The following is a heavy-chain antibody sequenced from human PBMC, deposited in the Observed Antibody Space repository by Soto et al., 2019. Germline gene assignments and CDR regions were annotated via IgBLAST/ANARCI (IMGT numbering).Heavy chain of an antibody. D-gene: IGHD2-15*01. V-gene: IGHV3-15*07. CDR3: TTGSVEGV. CDR2: IKRKIEGAAT. CDR1: GFSFSNAW. J-gene: IGHJ6*02. Sequence: EVQLVESGGGLVKPGGSLRLSCAASGFSFSNAWMNWVRQAPGKGLEWVGRIKRKIEGAATDYAAPVKGRFTVSRDDSKSGLYRHLNGLKGDDTAVYYCTTGSVEGVWGQGTTVTVSS.